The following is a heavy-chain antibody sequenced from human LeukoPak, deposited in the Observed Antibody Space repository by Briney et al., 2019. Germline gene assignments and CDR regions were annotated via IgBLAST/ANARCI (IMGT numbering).Heavy chain of an antibody. V-gene: IGHV1-18*01. Sequence: ASVKVSCKASGYTFTSYGISWVRQAPGQGLEWMGWISAYNGNTNYAQKLQGRVTVTTDTSTGTVYMELRSLRSDDTAVYYCARVPRGGTIFGVVIMDYWGQGTLVTVSS. CDR1: GYTFTSYG. J-gene: IGHJ4*02. D-gene: IGHD3-3*01. CDR3: ARVPRGGTIFGVVIMDY. CDR2: ISAYNGNT.